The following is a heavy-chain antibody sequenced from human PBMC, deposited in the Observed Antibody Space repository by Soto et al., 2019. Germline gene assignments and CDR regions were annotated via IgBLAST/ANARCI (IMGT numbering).Heavy chain of an antibody. V-gene: IGHV4-31*03. Sequence: PSETLSLTCTVSGGSISSGDYYWSWIRQHPGKGLEWIGYIYYSGSTYYNPSLKSRVTISVDTSKNQFSLKLSSVTAADTAVYYCARDGTSGTHVDYWGQGTLVTVSS. CDR3: ARDGTSGTHVDY. CDR2: IYYSGST. D-gene: IGHD3-10*01. J-gene: IGHJ4*02. CDR1: GGSISSGDYY.